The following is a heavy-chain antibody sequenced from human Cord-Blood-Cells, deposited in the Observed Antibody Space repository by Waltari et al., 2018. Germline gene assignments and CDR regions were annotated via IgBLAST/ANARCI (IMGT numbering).Heavy chain of an antibody. D-gene: IGHD1-26*01. Sequence: QVQLVQSGAEVKKPGASVKVSCKVSGYTLTELSMHWVRQAPGKGLEWMGGFEPEEGETINAQKYQGRVTMTEDTATDTAYMELSSLRSEDTAVYYCATGGRVGATRYYDGMDVWGQGTTVTVSS. J-gene: IGHJ6*02. CDR2: FEPEEGET. CDR1: GYTLTELS. V-gene: IGHV1-24*01. CDR3: ATGGRVGATRYYDGMDV.